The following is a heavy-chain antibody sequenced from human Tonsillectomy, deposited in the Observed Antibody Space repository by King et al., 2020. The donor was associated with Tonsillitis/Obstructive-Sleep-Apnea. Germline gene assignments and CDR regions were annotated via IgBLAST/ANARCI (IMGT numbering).Heavy chain of an antibody. CDR3: AKEGTAMFARHFDC. CDR2: ISYDGNTK. D-gene: IGHD5-18*01. J-gene: IGHJ4*02. V-gene: IGHV3-30*18. Sequence: VQLVESGGGVVQPGRSLRLSCAASGFTFSSYGMQWVRQAPGKGLEWVAVISYDGNTKYYADSVKGRFTISRDNSKNTLYLQVNSLRAEDTAVFFCAKEGTAMFARHFDCWGQGTLVTVSS. CDR1: GFTFSSYG.